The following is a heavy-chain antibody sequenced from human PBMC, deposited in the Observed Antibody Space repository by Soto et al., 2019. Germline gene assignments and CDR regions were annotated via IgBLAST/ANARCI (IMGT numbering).Heavy chain of an antibody. CDR2: ISYDGSNK. CDR1: GFTFSSYA. J-gene: IGHJ4*02. Sequence: GGSLRLSCAASGFTFSSYAMHWVRQAPGKGLEWVAVISYDGSNKYYADSVKGRFTISRDNSKNTLYLQMNSLRAEDTAVYYCARDMDCSSTSCYEKGSSLDYWGQGTLVTVSS. D-gene: IGHD2-2*01. V-gene: IGHV3-30-3*01. CDR3: ARDMDCSSTSCYEKGSSLDY.